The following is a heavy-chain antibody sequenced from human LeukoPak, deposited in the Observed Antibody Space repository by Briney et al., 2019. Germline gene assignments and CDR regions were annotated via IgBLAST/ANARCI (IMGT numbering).Heavy chain of an antibody. J-gene: IGHJ4*02. CDR3: ATAGNYRFDY. V-gene: IGHV3-74*01. CDR1: GLALSSNW. Sequence: GSLRLSCAASGLALSSNWMHWVRQAPGQGLVWVSRINPDGSVTNYADPVKGRFTISRDNAKNTLYLQMNSLRAEDTAVYYCATAGNYRFDYWGQGTLVTDSS. D-gene: IGHD1-7*01. CDR2: INPDGSVT.